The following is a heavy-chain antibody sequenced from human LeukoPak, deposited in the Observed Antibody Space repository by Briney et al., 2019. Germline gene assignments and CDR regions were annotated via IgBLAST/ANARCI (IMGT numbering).Heavy chain of an antibody. J-gene: IGHJ5*02. CDR2: INTYKGNT. D-gene: IGHD1-26*01. V-gene: IGHV1-18*01. CDR3: ARDQKVGTTATHTPFDP. CDR1: GYSFNSYG. Sequence: ASVKVSCKASGYSFNSYGISWVRQAPGQGLEWMGWINTYKGNTNYAQKFQGRVSMTTDRSTSTAYLELRSLRSDDTAVYYCARDQKVGTTATHTPFDPWGQGTLVTVSS.